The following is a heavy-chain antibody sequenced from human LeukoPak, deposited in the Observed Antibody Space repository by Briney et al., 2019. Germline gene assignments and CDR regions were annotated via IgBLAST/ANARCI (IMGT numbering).Heavy chain of an antibody. D-gene: IGHD5-24*01. V-gene: IGHV4-39*07. CDR3: TREAEDDGYKSYDYYMDV. Sequence: SQTLSLTCTVSGGSISSSSYYWGWIRQTPGRGLEWIGRTYYSGSTYNNPSLKSRVTLSVDTSQNPFSLKLCSVTAPDTPLYYCTREAEDDGYKSYDYYMDVGGKGSTVTVSS. J-gene: IGHJ6*03. CDR1: GGSISSSSYY. CDR2: TYYSGST.